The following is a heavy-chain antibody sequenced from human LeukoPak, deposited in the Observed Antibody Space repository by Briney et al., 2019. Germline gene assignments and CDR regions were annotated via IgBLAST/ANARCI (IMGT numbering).Heavy chain of an antibody. CDR3: ANQAVDTAMVGGAFDI. CDR1: GFTFSNYA. J-gene: IGHJ3*02. CDR2: INDNGSTR. D-gene: IGHD5-18*01. V-gene: IGHV3-23*01. Sequence: GGSLRLSCGASGFTFSNYAMSWVRQAPGKGLEWVSGINDNGSTRFYAASVKGRFTSSRDNPKNTLYLQMNGLRAEDTAVYYCANQAVDTAMVGGAFDIWGQGTMVTVSS.